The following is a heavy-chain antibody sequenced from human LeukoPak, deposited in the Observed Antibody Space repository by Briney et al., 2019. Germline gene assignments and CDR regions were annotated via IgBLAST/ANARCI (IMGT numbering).Heavy chain of an antibody. CDR3: ARVGSGWGDFDY. D-gene: IGHD6-19*01. CDR1: GGSISSDY. J-gene: IGHJ4*02. Sequence: SETLSLTCTVSGGSISSDYWSWIRQPPGKGLEWIGNTGSIYYSGSTYYNPSLKSRVTISVDTSKKQFSLKVNSVTAADTAVYFCARVGSGWGDFDYWGQGTPVTVSS. V-gene: IGHV4-39*07. CDR2: NTGSIYYSGST.